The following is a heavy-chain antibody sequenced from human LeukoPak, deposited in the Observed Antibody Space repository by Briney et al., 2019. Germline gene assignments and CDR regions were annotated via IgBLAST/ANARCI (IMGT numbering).Heavy chain of an antibody. D-gene: IGHD5-18*01. J-gene: IGHJ6*03. CDR2: INPSGGST. CDR1: GYTFTSYY. V-gene: IGHV1-46*03. CDR3: TREKEGYNFGLDYYYYYMDV. Sequence: ASVKVSCKASGYTFTSYYMHWVRQAPGQGLEWMGIINPSGGSTSYAQKFQGRVTMTRDMSTSTVYMELSSLRSEDTAVYYCTREKEGYNFGLDYYYYYMDVWGKGTTVTVSS.